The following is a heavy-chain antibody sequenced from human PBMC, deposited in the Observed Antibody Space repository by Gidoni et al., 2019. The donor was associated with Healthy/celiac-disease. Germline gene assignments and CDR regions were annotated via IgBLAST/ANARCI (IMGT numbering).Heavy chain of an antibody. V-gene: IGHV3-9*01. J-gene: IGHJ2*01. Sequence: EVQLVESGGGLVQPGRSLRLSCAASGFTFDDYAMHWVRQAPGKGLEWVSGINWNSGSIDYADSVKGRFTISRDNAKDSLYLQMNSLRTEDTAFYYCAKVELFRITSPLGYFDLWGRGTLVTVSS. CDR1: GFTFDDYA. CDR2: INWNSGSI. CDR3: AKVELFRITSPLGYFDL. D-gene: IGHD3-10*01.